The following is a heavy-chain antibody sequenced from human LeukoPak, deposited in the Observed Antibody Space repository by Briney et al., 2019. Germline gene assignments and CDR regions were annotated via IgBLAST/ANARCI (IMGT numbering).Heavy chain of an antibody. V-gene: IGHV1-46*01. CDR3: ARNSLVDHIDP. Sequence: ASVKVSCKASGYTFTSYYMHWVRPAPGQGLEWMGLINPSGGSTSYAQKFQGRVTMTRDTSTSTVYMELSSLRSEDTAVYYCARNSLVDHIDPWGQGTLVTVSS. CDR1: GYTFTSYY. CDR2: INPSGGST. J-gene: IGHJ5*02. D-gene: IGHD2-8*02.